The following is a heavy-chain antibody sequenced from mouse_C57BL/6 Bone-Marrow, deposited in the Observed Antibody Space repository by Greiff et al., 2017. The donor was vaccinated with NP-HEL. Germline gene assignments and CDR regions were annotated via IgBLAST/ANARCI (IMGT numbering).Heavy chain of an antibody. CDR3: TTGYYAMDY. Sequence: VHVKQSGAELVRPGASVKLSCTASGFNIKDYYMHWVKQRPEQGLEWIGRIDPEDGDTEYAPKFQGKATMTADTSSNTAYLQLSSLTSEDTAVYYCTTGYYAMDYWGQGTSVTVSS. CDR1: GFNIKDYY. V-gene: IGHV14-1*01. J-gene: IGHJ4*01. CDR2: IDPEDGDT.